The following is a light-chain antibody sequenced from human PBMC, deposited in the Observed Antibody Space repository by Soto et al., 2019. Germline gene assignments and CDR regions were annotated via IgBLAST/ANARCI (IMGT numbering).Light chain of an antibody. CDR1: QSISSW. CDR3: QQYNSYGT. Sequence: DIQMTQSPSTLSASVGDRVAITCRASQSISSWLAWYQQKPGKAPKLLIYDASSLESGVPSRFSGSGSGTDFTLTISILQPDDFATYYCQQYNSYGTFGQGTKV. J-gene: IGKJ1*01. V-gene: IGKV1-5*01. CDR2: DAS.